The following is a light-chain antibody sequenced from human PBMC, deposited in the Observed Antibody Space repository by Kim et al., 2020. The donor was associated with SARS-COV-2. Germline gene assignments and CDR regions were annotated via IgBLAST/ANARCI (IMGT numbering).Light chain of an antibody. CDR2: DAS. Sequence: PGKATTLPCRASQTVGSYLAWYQQKPGQAPRLLIYDASYRATGIPARFSGSGSETDFTLTISSLEPEDFAVYYCQQRYTWPLSFGGGTKVDIK. V-gene: IGKV3-11*01. CDR1: QTVGSY. CDR3: QQRYTWPLS. J-gene: IGKJ4*01.